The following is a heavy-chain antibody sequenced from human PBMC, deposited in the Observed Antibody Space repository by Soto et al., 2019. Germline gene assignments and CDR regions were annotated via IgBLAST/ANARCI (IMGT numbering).Heavy chain of an antibody. Sequence: VQLVESGGGVVQPGRSLRLSCAASGFTFSDYAMHWVLQAPGKGLEWVAVVSHDGRNTHYADSVKGRFTISRDSSKNTVSLEMTSLRAEDTAVYYCAKGGRQWLLTSDFNYWGQGALVTVSS. CDR3: AKGGRQWLLTSDFNY. D-gene: IGHD6-19*01. CDR2: VSHDGRNT. CDR1: GFTFSDYA. J-gene: IGHJ4*02. V-gene: IGHV3-30*18.